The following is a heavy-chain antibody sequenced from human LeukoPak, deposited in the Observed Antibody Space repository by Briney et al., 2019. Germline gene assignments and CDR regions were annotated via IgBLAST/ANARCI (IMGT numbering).Heavy chain of an antibody. V-gene: IGHV1-18*01. CDR2: ISAYNGNT. D-gene: IGHD3-3*01. CDR3: ARDFRVTTEYNWFDP. J-gene: IGHJ5*02. CDR1: GYTFTKYG. Sequence: ASVKVSCKASGYTFTKYGISWVRQAPGQGPEWMGWISAYNGNTNYAQKLQGRVTMTTDTSTSTAYMELRSLRPDDTAVYYCARDFRVTTEYNWFDPWGQGTLVTVSS.